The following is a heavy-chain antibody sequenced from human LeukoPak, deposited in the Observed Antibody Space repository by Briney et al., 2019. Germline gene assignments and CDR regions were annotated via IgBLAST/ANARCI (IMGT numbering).Heavy chain of an antibody. CDR3: ARVRFAPTPFDY. J-gene: IGHJ4*02. CDR2: IYHSGST. V-gene: IGHV4-38-2*01. Sequence: SETLSLTCAVSGYSISSGYYWGWIRQPPGKGLEWIGSIYHSGSTYYNPSLKSRVTISVDTSKNQFSLKLSSVTAADTAVYYCARVRFAPTPFDYWGQGTLVTVSS. CDR1: GYSISSGYY. D-gene: IGHD5-24*01.